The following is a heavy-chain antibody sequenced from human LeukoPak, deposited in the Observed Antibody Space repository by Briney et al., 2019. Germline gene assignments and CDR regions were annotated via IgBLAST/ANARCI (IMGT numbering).Heavy chain of an antibody. CDR2: ISGSGGST. CDR1: GFTFSSYA. CDR3: AKKGGFGPPAYYGMDV. V-gene: IGHV3-23*01. D-gene: IGHD3-16*01. Sequence: GGSLRLSCAASGFTFSSYAMSWVRQAPGKGLEWVSAISGSGGSTYYADSVKGRFTISRDNSKNTLYLQMNSLRAEDTAVYYCAKKGGFGPPAYYGMDVWGQGTTVTVSS. J-gene: IGHJ6*02.